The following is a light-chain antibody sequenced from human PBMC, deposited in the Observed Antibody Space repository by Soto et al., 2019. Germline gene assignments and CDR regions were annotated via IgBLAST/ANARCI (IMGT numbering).Light chain of an antibody. J-gene: IGKJ1*01. CDR2: GAS. V-gene: IGKV3-20*01. CDR3: QQYGSSPWT. CDR1: QSVSSN. Sequence: EIVLTQSPGTLSLSPGERVTLPCRASQSVSSNLAWYQQKPGRAPRLLIYGASTRATGIPARFSGSGSGTDFTLTISRLEPEDFAVYYCQQYGSSPWTFGQGTKVDIK.